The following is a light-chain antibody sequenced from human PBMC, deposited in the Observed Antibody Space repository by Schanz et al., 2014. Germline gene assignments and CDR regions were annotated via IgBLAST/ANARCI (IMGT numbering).Light chain of an antibody. CDR2: GTS. J-gene: IGKJ2*01. CDR1: QSVSSY. V-gene: IGKV3-20*01. Sequence: EIVLTQSPATLSLSPGERATLSCRASQSVSSYLAWYQQKPGQAPRLLIYGTSSRATGIPDRFSGSGSGTDFTLTISRLEPEDFAVYSCQQYGRSPPTFGQGTKLEIK. CDR3: QQYGRSPPT.